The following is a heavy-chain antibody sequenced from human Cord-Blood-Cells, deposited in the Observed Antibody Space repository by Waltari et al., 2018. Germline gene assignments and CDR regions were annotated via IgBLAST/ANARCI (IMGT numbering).Heavy chain of an antibody. Sequence: QVQLQQWGAGLLKTSETLSLTCAVYGGSFSGYYWRWRRQPPGKGLEWIGEINHSGSTNYNPSLKSRVTISVDTSKNQFSLKLSSVTAADTAVYYCARGGVVEYFQHWGQGTLVTVSS. CDR3: ARGGVVEYFQH. CDR1: GGSFSGYY. D-gene: IGHD3-3*01. V-gene: IGHV4-34*01. CDR2: INHSGST. J-gene: IGHJ1*01.